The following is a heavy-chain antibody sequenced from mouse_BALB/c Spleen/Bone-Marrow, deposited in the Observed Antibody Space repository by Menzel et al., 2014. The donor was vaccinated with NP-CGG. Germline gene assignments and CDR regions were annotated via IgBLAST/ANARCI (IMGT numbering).Heavy chain of an antibody. CDR2: INPDSSTI. Sequence: EVKRVESGGGLVQPGGSLKLSCAASGFDSSRYWMSWVRQAPGKGLEWIGVINPDSSTINYTPSLTDKFLISRDNAKNTLYMKMRKGRAEDTPYCSRERTVYRYGPPAYWGKGTTLTVSS. J-gene: IGHJ2*01. V-gene: IGHV4-1*02. CDR1: GFDSSRYW. CDR3: ERTVYRYGPPAY. D-gene: IGHD2-14*01.